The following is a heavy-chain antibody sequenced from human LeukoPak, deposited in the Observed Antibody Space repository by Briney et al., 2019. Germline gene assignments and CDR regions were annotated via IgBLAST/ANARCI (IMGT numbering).Heavy chain of an antibody. Sequence: SQTLSLTCAVSGGSISSGGYSWSWIRQPPGKGLEWIGYIYHSGSTYYNPSLKSRVTISVDRSKNQFSLKLSSVTAADTAVYYCARAGGYYYGSGSYYYLDYWGQGTLVTVSS. D-gene: IGHD3-10*01. V-gene: IGHV4-30-2*01. CDR1: GGSISSGGYS. CDR2: IYHSGST. J-gene: IGHJ4*02. CDR3: ARAGGYYYGSGSYYYLDY.